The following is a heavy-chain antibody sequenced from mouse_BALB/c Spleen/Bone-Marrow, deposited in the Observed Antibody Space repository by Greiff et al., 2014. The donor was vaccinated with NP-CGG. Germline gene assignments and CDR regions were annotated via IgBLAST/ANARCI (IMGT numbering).Heavy chain of an antibody. D-gene: IGHD2-1*01. CDR3: ARHRQGKAVSYYAMDY. CDR1: GFTFSTHG. CDR2: ISTGGSYI. V-gene: IGHV5-6*02. Sequence: DVKLVESGGDLVIPGGSLKLSCAASGFTFSTHGMSWVRQTPDKRLEWVATISTGGSYIYYPDSVKGRFTISRDNAKNTLYLQMSRLKSEVTAIYYGARHRQGKAVSYYAMDYWGLGTSVTVSS. J-gene: IGHJ4*01.